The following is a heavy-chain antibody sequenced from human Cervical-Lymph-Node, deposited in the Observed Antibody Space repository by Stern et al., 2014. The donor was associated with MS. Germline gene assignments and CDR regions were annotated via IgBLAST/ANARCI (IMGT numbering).Heavy chain of an antibody. CDR1: GFTFSRYG. D-gene: IGHD3-16*01. CDR2: IYSDGRT. J-gene: IGHJ6*02. V-gene: IGHV3-66*02. CDR3: ARNDVWYYGMDV. Sequence: EVQLVESGGGVVQPGRSLRLSCAASGFTFSRYGMHWVRQAPGKGLEWVSVIYSDGRTYYADSVKGRFTISRDNSKNTLYLQMNSLRAEDTALYYCARNDVWYYGMDVWGQGTTVTVSS.